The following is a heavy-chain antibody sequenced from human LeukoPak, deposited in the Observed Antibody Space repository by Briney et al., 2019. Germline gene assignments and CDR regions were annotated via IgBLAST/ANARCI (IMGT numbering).Heavy chain of an antibody. CDR2: INTDGSIT. J-gene: IGHJ4*02. CDR3: ARDRGPRTGFMVREAYDY. V-gene: IGHV3-74*01. D-gene: IGHD3-10*01. Sequence: GGSLRLSCAASGFTFSDYWIHWVRQAPGKGLVWVSRINTDGSITNYADSVKGRFSISRVNAKNTLYLQMSSLRAEDTAVYYCARDRGPRTGFMVREAYDYWGQGTLVTVSS. CDR1: GFTFSDYW.